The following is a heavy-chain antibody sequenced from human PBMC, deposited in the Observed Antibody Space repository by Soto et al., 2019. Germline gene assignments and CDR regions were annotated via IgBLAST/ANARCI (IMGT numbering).Heavy chain of an antibody. V-gene: IGHV4-31*03. D-gene: IGHD3-10*01. CDR1: GGSISSGGYY. CDR3: ARDGPYGSGKDYYYYGMDV. Sequence: LSLTCTVSGGSISSGGYYWSWIRQHPGKGLEWIGYIYYSGSTYYNPSLKSRVTISVDTSKNQFSLKLSSVTAADTAVYYCARDGPYGSGKDYYYYGMDVWGQGTTVTVSS. J-gene: IGHJ6*02. CDR2: IYYSGST.